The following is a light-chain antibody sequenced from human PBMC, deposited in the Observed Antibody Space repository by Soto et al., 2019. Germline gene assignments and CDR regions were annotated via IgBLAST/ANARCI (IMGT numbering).Light chain of an antibody. V-gene: IGKV4-1*01. Sequence: DIVMTPSPDSLAVSLGERATINCKSSQSVLKSSNDKNHLAWYQQKPGQPPRLLIFWASTRESGVPDRFSGGGSGTDFTLTISSLQAEDVAVYYCQQYYSPPAMFGQGTKVEI. CDR3: QQYYSPPAM. CDR1: QSVLKSSNDKNH. CDR2: WAS. J-gene: IGKJ1*01.